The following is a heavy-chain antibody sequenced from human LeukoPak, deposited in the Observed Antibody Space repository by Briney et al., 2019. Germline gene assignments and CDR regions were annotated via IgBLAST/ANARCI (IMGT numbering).Heavy chain of an antibody. Sequence: GGSLRLSCAASGFTLRSYAMSWVREARGKGVEWVSAISGSAGTASAPSTYYADSVKARFTISRDNSKNTLYLQTRSLRAEDTAVYYCANEIRPNDYWGQGTLVTVSS. D-gene: IGHD4-17*01. CDR2: ISGSAGTASAPST. CDR1: GFTLRSYA. CDR3: ANEIRPNDY. J-gene: IGHJ4*02. V-gene: IGHV3-23*01.